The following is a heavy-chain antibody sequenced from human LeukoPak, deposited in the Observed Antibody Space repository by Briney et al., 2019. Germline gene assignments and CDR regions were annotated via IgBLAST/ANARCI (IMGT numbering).Heavy chain of an antibody. CDR1: GGSISSYY. CDR3: ARRTVTTRMDAFDI. J-gene: IGHJ3*02. D-gene: IGHD4-17*01. Sequence: SETLSLTCTVSGGSISSYYWSWIRQPPGKGLEWVGYSYTSGSTNYSPSLKTRVTITVDTSKKQSSLRVSSVTAADTAVYYCARRTVTTRMDAFDIWGQGTMVTVSS. V-gene: IGHV4-4*08. CDR2: SYTSGST.